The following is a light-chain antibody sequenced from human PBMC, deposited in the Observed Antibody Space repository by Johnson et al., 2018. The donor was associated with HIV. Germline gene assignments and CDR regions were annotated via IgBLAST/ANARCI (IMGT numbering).Light chain of an antibody. Sequence: QSVLTQPPSVSAAPGQKVTISCSGSSSDIGNNYVSWYQQLPGTAPKLLIYDNNKRPSGIPDRFSGSKSGTSATLGITGLQTGDEADYYCGTWDSNLSAYVFGTGTNVTVL. J-gene: IGLJ1*01. CDR1: SSDIGNNY. CDR2: DNN. CDR3: GTWDSNLSAYV. V-gene: IGLV1-51*01.